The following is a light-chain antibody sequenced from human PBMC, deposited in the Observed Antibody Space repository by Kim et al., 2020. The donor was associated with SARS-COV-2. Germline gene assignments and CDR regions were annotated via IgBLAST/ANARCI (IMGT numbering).Light chain of an antibody. CDR1: NIGSKS. CDR3: QVWDSSSDHVV. Sequence: APGKSARITWGGNNIGSKSVHGYQQKPGQAPVLVIYYASDRPSGIPERFSGSNSGNTATLTISRVEAGDEADYYCQVWDSSSDHVVFGGGTQLTVL. J-gene: IGLJ2*01. V-gene: IGLV3-21*04. CDR2: YAS.